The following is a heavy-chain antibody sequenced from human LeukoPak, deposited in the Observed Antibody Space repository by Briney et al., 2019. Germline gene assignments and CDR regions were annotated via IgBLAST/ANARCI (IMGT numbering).Heavy chain of an antibody. CDR3: AGTVTAIVYYYYYMDV. CDR1: GGSFSGYY. CDR2: INHSGST. Sequence: SETLSLTCAVYGGSFSGYYWSWIRQPPGKGLEWIEEINHSGSTNYNPSLKSRVTISVDTSKNQFSLKLSSVTAADTAVYYCAGTVTAIVYYYYYMDVWGKGTTVTVSS. J-gene: IGHJ6*03. D-gene: IGHD4-11*01. V-gene: IGHV4-34*01.